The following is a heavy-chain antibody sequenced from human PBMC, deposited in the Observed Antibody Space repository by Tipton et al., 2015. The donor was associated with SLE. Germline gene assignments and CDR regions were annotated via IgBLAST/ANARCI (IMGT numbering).Heavy chain of an antibody. CDR3: TSGSSWYGDWYFDL. D-gene: IGHD6-13*01. Sequence: SLRLSCAASGFTFSNAWMSWVRQAPGKGLEWVGRIKSKTDGGTTDYAVPVKGRFTISRDDSKNTLYLQMNSLKTEDTAVYYCTSGSSWYGDWYFDLWGRGTLVTVSS. V-gene: IGHV3-15*01. J-gene: IGHJ2*01. CDR1: GFTFSNAW. CDR2: IKSKTDGGTT.